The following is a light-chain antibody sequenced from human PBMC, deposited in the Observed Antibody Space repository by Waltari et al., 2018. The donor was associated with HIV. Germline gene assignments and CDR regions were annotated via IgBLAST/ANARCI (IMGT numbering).Light chain of an antibody. Sequence: DIQLTQSPSSLSGSVGDRVTITCRASQGISNYLAWYQQKPGKVPNLLIYAASTLQSGVPARFSGSGSGTNFTLTISSLQPEDVATYYCQKYNSAPLSTFGQGTKLEIK. CDR1: QGISNY. V-gene: IGKV1-27*01. CDR2: AAS. J-gene: IGKJ2*01. CDR3: QKYNSAPLST.